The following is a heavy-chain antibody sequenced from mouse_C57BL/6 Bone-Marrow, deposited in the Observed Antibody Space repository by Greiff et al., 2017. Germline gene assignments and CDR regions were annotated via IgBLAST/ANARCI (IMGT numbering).Heavy chain of an antibody. CDR2: ISYDGSN. Sequence: SGPCLVQPSQSLSLTCSVTDYSITSGYYWNWIRQFPGNKLEWMGYISYDGSNNYNPSLKNRISITRDTSKNQFFLKLNSVTTEDTATYYCAKITTDWYFDVWGTGTTVTVSS. CDR3: AKITTDWYFDV. V-gene: IGHV3-6*01. J-gene: IGHJ1*03. CDR1: DYSITSGYY. D-gene: IGHD1-1*01.